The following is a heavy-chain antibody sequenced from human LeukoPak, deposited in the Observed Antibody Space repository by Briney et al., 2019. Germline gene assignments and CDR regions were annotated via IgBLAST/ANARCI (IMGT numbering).Heavy chain of an antibody. CDR1: GFTVSGNY. CDR2: IYSGGST. V-gene: IGHV3-66*01. D-gene: IGHD3-9*01. J-gene: IGHJ6*02. Sequence: GGSLRLSCAASGFTVSGNYMSWVRQAPGKGLEWVSVIYSGGSTYYADSVKGRFTISRDNSKNTLYLQMNSLRAEDTAVYYCARDLRYFDWLLSHYYYYYGMDVWGQGTTVTVSS. CDR3: ARDLRYFDWLLSHYYYYYGMDV.